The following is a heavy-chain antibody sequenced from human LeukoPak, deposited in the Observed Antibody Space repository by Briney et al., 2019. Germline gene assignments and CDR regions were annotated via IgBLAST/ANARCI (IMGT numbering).Heavy chain of an antibody. Sequence: PGGSLRLSCLTSGFTLSTNAMSWVRQAPGKGLEWISGISGSGASTYYADSVKGRFTISRDDSRNTLYLQMNSLRGDDTAVYYCARGVPYASWSGPHYSDYWGQGTLVTVSS. CDR3: ARGVPYASWSGPHYSDY. J-gene: IGHJ4*02. CDR1: GFTLSTNA. V-gene: IGHV3-23*01. CDR2: ISGSGAST. D-gene: IGHD3-3*01.